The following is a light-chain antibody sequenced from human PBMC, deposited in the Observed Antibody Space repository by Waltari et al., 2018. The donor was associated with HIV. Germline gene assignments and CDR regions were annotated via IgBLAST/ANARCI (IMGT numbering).Light chain of an antibody. Sequence: SYELTQPPSVSVSPGQTARITCSGDALPKKNASWYQQKPGQAPVVVIYKDNERPSGIPERFSGSSSGTTATLTISGVQAEDEADYYCQSADSSGTYVVFGGGTKLTVL. CDR1: ALPKKN. CDR3: QSADSSGTYVV. CDR2: KDN. J-gene: IGLJ2*01. V-gene: IGLV3-25*03.